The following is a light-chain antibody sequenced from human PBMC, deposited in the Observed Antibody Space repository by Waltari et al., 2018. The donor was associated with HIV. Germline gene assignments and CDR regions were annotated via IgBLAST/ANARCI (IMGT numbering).Light chain of an antibody. CDR3: QKYYSTPYT. CDR1: QSVLYSSNNKNY. V-gene: IGKV4-1*01. J-gene: IGKJ2*01. Sequence: DIVMTQSPDSLAVSLGERATINCKSSQSVLYSSNNKNYLAWYQKKPGQPPKVLIYWASTRESGVPDRFSGSGSGTDFTLTISSLQAEDVAVYYCQKYYSTPYTFGQGTKLEIK. CDR2: WAS.